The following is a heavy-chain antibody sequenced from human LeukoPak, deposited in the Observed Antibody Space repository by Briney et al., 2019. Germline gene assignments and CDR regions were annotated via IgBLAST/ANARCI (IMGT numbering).Heavy chain of an antibody. D-gene: IGHD6-13*01. CDR1: GYTFTNYG. Sequence: GASVTVSCKTSGYTFTNYGISWVRQAPGLGLEWMGWISACKCSTHYAQKVQGRVTMTTDTSTSTAYMELRSLRFDDTAVYYCARDQSVRLLQTSSTYFKHVFAIWGQGSMVTVS. J-gene: IGHJ3*02. CDR2: ISACKCST. CDR3: ARDQSVRLLQTSSTYFKHVFAI. V-gene: IGHV1-18*01.